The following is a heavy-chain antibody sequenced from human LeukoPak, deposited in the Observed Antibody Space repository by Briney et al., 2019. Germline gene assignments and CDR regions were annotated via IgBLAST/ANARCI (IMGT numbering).Heavy chain of an antibody. CDR1: GFTFSMHA. J-gene: IGHJ4*02. CDR2: ISGSGLTK. V-gene: IGHV3-21*01. D-gene: IGHD3-22*01. Sequence: GGSLRLSCAASGFTFSMHAMSWVRQAPGMGLEWVSVISGSGLTKDYADSVKGRFTISRDNAKNSLYLQMNSLRAEDTAVYYCARVSQMGIVVVPFDYWGQGTLVTVSS. CDR3: ARVSQMGIVVVPFDY.